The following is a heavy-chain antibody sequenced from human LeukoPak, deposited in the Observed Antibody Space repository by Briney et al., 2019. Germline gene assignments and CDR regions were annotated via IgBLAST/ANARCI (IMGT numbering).Heavy chain of an antibody. V-gene: IGHV3-30*04. CDR3: ARPRSSYYYGSGSYYNY. J-gene: IGHJ4*02. CDR2: ISYDGSNK. D-gene: IGHD3-10*01. CDR1: GFTFSSYS. Sequence: GGSLRLSCAASGFTFSSYSMHWVRQAPGKGLEWVAVISYDGSNKHYADSVKGRFTISRDNSKNTLYLQMNSLRAEDTAVYYCARPRSSYYYGSGSYYNYWGQGTLVTVSS.